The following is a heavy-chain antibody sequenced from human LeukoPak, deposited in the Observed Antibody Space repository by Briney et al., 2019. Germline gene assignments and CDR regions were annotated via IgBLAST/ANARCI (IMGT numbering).Heavy chain of an antibody. D-gene: IGHD3-10*01. CDR1: GHSISTGYY. Sequence: PSETLSLTCAVSGHSISTGYYWGRIRPPPGKGLEWIGSMSHNRGTYYNPSLKSRVTISMDTSKNQISLRLTSVTAADTAVYYCASYYASGVSAYNYYGMDVWGKGTTVTVSS. J-gene: IGHJ6*04. V-gene: IGHV4-38-2*01. CDR2: MSHNRGT. CDR3: ASYYASGVSAYNYYGMDV.